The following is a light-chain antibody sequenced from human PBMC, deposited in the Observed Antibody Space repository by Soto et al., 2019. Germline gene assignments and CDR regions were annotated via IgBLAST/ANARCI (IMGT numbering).Light chain of an antibody. CDR2: TAS. V-gene: IGKV1-27*01. CDR3: QKYDSVPWS. CDR1: QGIGYN. J-gene: IGKJ1*01. Sequence: DIQMTQSPPSLSASVGDRVTITCRASQGIGYNLAWYQQKPGKVPKVLIYTASTLHSGVPSRFSGSGSGTEFTLTINSLQPEDVATYFCQKYDSVPWSFGQGPRVEI.